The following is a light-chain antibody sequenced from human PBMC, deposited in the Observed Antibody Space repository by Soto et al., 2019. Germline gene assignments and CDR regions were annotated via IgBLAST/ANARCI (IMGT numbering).Light chain of an antibody. J-gene: IGKJ1*01. CDR1: QSVNSR. CDR3: QQYGSSPWT. V-gene: IGKV3-20*01. CDR2: GAS. Sequence: EIVLTQSPGTLSLSPGERATLPCRASQSVNSRLAWYQHKPGQAPRLLISGASSRATGIPDRFSGSGSGTDFTLTISRLEPEDFAVYYCQQYGSSPWTFGQGTKVDIK.